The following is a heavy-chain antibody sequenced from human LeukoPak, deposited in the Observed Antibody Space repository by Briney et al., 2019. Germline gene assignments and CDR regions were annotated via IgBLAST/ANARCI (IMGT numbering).Heavy chain of an antibody. Sequence: GGSLRLSCAASGFIFSSYVMGWVRQAPGKGLEWVSSISVGGGDTFASDSVKGRFTITRENSKNMLYLQMTGLRVEDTAVYFCAKLNLGEMAYFDSWGQGTLVTVSS. V-gene: IGHV3-23*01. D-gene: IGHD3-16*01. J-gene: IGHJ4*02. CDR2: ISVGGGDT. CDR1: GFIFSSYV. CDR3: AKLNLGEMAYFDS.